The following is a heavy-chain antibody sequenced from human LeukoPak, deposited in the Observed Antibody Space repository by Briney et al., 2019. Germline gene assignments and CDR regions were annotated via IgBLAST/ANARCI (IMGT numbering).Heavy chain of an antibody. Sequence: ASVKVSCKASGYTFTDYYIHWVRQAPGQGLEWMGWVNPNSGGTNFAQKFQGRVTMPRDTTLSTAYMELSSLRSDDTAVYYCARDLPRSAVPGTRGLVYWGQGTLVTVSS. CDR3: ARDLPRSAVPGTRGLVY. J-gene: IGHJ4*02. V-gene: IGHV1-2*02. CDR2: VNPNSGGT. D-gene: IGHD6-19*01. CDR1: GYTFTDYY.